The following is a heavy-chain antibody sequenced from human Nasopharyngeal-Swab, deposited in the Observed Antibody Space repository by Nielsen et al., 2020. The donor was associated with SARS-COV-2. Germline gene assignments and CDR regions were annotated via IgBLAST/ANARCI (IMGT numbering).Heavy chain of an antibody. CDR2: ISYDGSNK. V-gene: IGHV3-30*04. Sequence: GGSLRLSCAASGFTFSSYAMHWVRQAPGKGLEWVAVISYDGSNKYYADSVKGRFTISRDNSKNTLYLQMNSLRAEDTAVYYCARDCARMVRGATNWFDPWGQGTLATVSS. D-gene: IGHD3-10*01. J-gene: IGHJ5*02. CDR3: ARDCARMVRGATNWFDP. CDR1: GFTFSSYA.